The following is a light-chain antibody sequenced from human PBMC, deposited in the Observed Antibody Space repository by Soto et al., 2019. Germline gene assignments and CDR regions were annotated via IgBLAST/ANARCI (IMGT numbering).Light chain of an antibody. V-gene: IGKV3-11*01. CDR2: DAS. CDR1: QGISKY. Sequence: EMILTQSPATLSLSPGERATLSCKTSQGISKYIAWYQQKPGQPPRLLIYDASIRATGIPARFSGNGSRTDFTLTITSLEPEDFAVYYCQQRSCWRFGGGTRVQIK. CDR3: QQRSCWR. J-gene: IGKJ4*01.